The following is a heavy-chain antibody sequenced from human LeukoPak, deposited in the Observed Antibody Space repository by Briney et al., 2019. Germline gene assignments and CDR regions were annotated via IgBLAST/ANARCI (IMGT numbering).Heavy chain of an antibody. Sequence: HTGGSLRLSCAASGFTFSSYSMNWVRQAPGKGLEWVSYISSSSSTIYYADSVKGRFTISRDNAKNSLYLQMNSLRAEDTAVYYCAKIVAAMGAFDIWGQGTMVTVSS. CDR3: AKIVAAMGAFDI. J-gene: IGHJ3*02. V-gene: IGHV3-48*01. CDR1: GFTFSSYS. D-gene: IGHD2-21*01. CDR2: ISSSSSTI.